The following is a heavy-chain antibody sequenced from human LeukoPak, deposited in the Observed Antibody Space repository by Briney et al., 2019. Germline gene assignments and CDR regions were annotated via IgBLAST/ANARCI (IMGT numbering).Heavy chain of an antibody. J-gene: IGHJ3*02. D-gene: IGHD3-10*01. CDR1: GGSISSSSYY. CDR2: IYYGGST. V-gene: IGHV4-39*07. Sequence: SETLSLTCTVSGGSISSSSYYWGWIRQPPGKGLEWIGSIYYGGSTYYNPSLKSRVTISVDTSKNQFSLKLSSVTAADTAVYYCARVSSWYDYYGSGSRKNDAFDIWGQGTMVTVSS. CDR3: ARVSSWYDYYGSGSRKNDAFDI.